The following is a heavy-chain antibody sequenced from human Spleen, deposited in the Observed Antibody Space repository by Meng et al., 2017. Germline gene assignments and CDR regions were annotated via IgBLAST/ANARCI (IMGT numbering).Heavy chain of an antibody. V-gene: IGHV1-2*06. J-gene: IGHJ4*02. Sequence: ASVKVSCKPSGYNFPDYYVHWVRQAPGQRLEWMGRIDPKRGGTHYAQKFQGRVTMTGDTSTSTAYMELSGLTSDDTAIYYCARDEDLSAAGKLFGDYWGQGTLVTVSS. CDR1: GYNFPDYY. CDR2: IDPKRGGT. CDR3: ARDEDLSAAGKLFGDY. D-gene: IGHD6-13*01.